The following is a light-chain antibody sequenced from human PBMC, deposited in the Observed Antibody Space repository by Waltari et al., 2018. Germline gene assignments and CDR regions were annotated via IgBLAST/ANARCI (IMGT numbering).Light chain of an antibody. CDR3: QQYSSFST. Sequence: DIQMTQSPSTLSASVGDRVTLSCRPSQSVGTWLAWYQQKPGKAPKLLIYMASSLESGVPSRFSGSGADTEFTLTISSLQPDDYATYSCQQYSSFSTFGQGTKVDI. J-gene: IGKJ2*01. CDR2: MAS. V-gene: IGKV1-5*03. CDR1: QSVGTW.